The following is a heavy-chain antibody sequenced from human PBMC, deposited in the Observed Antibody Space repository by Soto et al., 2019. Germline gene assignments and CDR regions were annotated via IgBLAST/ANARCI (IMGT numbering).Heavy chain of an antibody. Sequence: PSETLSLTCTVSGDSINFYHWTWIRQPPGKGLEWMGYIYYTGSTNYNPSLKSRVSISVDTSKNQFSLKLSSVTAADTAVYYCGRVARTGQYYFDFWGQGALVTVSS. V-gene: IGHV4-59*01. CDR3: GRVARTGQYYFDF. CDR2: IYYTGST. D-gene: IGHD1-1*01. CDR1: GDSINFYH. J-gene: IGHJ4*02.